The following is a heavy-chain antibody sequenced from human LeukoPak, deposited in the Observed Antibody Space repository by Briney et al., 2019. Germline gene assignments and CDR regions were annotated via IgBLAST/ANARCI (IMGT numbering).Heavy chain of an antibody. CDR1: GFILSRDA. CDR2: ISSSGTYK. V-gene: IGHV3-21*04. CDR3: AKFIYGFPFDY. J-gene: IGHJ4*02. Sequence: GGSLRLSCEASGFILSRDAMSWVRQAPGKGLEWVSSISSSGTYKYYADSVKGRFTISRDNAKNSLYLQMNSLRAEDTAVYFCAKFIYGFPFDYWGQGTLVTVSS. D-gene: IGHD2-2*02.